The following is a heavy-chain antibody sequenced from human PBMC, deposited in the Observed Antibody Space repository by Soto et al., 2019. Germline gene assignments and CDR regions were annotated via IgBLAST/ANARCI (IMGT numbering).Heavy chain of an antibody. J-gene: IGHJ6*02. V-gene: IGHV4-59*01. CDR1: GVSFSSYY. Sequence: SETLSLTCTVSGVSFSSYYWSWIRQPPGKGLEWIGYIHYSGVTSYNPSLKSRVTISVDTSKNQFSLKLSSVTAADTAVYYCARGGSSWYLYYYYYGMDVWGQGTTVTVSS. CDR2: IHYSGVT. D-gene: IGHD6-13*01. CDR3: ARGGSSWYLYYYYYGMDV.